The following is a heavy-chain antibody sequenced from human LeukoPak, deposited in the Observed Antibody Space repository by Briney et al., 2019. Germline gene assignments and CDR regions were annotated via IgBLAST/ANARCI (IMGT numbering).Heavy chain of an antibody. V-gene: IGHV4-4*02. J-gene: IGHJ6*02. CDR2: IDHSGST. D-gene: IGHD3-10*01. CDR3: ASLRGYYGSGTNYYGMDV. CDR1: GGYISSSNW. Sequence: SETLSLTCAVSGGYISSSNWWSWVRQPPGKGLEWIGEIDHSGSTNYNPSLKSRVTISVDKSKNQFSLKLSSVTAADTAVYYCASLRGYYGSGTNYYGMDVWGQGTTVTVSS.